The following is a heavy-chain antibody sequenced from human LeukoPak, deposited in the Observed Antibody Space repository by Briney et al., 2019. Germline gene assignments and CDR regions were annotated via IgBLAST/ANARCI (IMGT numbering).Heavy chain of an antibody. Sequence: PGGSLRLSCAASGFTFSTYGMHWVRQAPGKGLEWVAVISYDGSNEYYADSVKGRFTIFRDNSKNTLYLQMSSLRAEDTAVYYCAKEFNRGLPDYWGQGTLVTVPS. CDR1: GFTFSTYG. D-gene: IGHD2-21*01. CDR2: ISYDGSNE. J-gene: IGHJ4*02. CDR3: AKEFNRGLPDY. V-gene: IGHV3-30*18.